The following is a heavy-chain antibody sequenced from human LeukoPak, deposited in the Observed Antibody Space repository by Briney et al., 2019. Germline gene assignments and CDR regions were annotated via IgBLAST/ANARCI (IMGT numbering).Heavy chain of an antibody. D-gene: IGHD2-15*01. V-gene: IGHV3-48*03. J-gene: IGHJ4*02. Sequence: PGGSLRLSCAASGFTFSSYEMNWVRQAPGKGLEWVSFISGTGTSIYYADSVKGRFTISRDNSKNTLYLQMNSLRAEDTALYYCASSGCGGTCYSGVLNWGQGTLVTVSS. CDR3: ASSGCGGTCYSGVLN. CDR1: GFTFSSYE. CDR2: ISGTGTSI.